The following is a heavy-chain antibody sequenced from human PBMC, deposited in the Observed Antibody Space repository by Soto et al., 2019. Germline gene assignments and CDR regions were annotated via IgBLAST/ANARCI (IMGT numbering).Heavy chain of an antibody. CDR2: INAGNGNT. CDR3: ARERSSGPRYNWFDP. V-gene: IGHV1-3*01. J-gene: IGHJ5*02. Sequence: GASVKVSCKASGYTFTSYAMHWVRQAPGQRLEWMGWINAGNGNTKYSQKFQGRVTITRDTSASTAYMELSSLRSEDTAVYYCARERSSGPRYNWFDPWGQGTLVTVSS. D-gene: IGHD3-22*01. CDR1: GYTFTSYA.